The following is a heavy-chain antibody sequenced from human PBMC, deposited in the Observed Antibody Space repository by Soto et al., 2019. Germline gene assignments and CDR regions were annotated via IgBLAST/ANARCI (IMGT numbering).Heavy chain of an antibody. Sequence: EVQLLESGGGLVQPGGSLRLSCAASGFTFSSYAMSWVHQAPGKGLEWVSAISGSGGSTYYADSVKGRFTISRDNTKNTLYLQMNSLRAEDTAVYYCAKGQCRYGAYHYWGQGNLVTVSS. D-gene: IGHD4-17*01. CDR2: ISGSGGST. V-gene: IGHV3-23*01. CDR1: GFTFSSYA. CDR3: AKGQCRYGAYHY. J-gene: IGHJ4*02.